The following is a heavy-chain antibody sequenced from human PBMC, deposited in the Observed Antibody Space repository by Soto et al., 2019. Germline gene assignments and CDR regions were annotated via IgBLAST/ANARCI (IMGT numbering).Heavy chain of an antibody. CDR3: ATHAHEGVDP. J-gene: IGHJ5*02. Sequence: PGESLKISCKGSGYSFAGYWITWVRQMPGKGLEWMGRIDPSDSYTNYSPSFQGHVTISADKSISTAYLQWSSLKASDTAMYYCATHAHEGVDPWGQGTLVTVSS. V-gene: IGHV5-10-1*01. CDR2: IDPSDSYT. D-gene: IGHD1-26*01. CDR1: GYSFAGYW.